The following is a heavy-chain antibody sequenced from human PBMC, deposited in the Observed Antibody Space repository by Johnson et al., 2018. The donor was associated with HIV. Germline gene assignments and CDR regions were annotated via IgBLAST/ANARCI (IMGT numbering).Heavy chain of an antibody. CDR2: IKQDGSEK. Sequence: VQLVESGGGLIQPGGSLRLSCAASGFTFSSYWMSWVCQAPGKGLEWVANIKQDGSEKFYVDSVKGRFTLSRDNSKNTLYLQMNSLREEDTAVYYCVRDLGLIGPWGAFDMWGQGTRVTVSS. CDR1: GFTFSSYW. J-gene: IGHJ3*02. CDR3: VRDLGLIGPWGAFDM. V-gene: IGHV3-7*01. D-gene: IGHD3-16*01.